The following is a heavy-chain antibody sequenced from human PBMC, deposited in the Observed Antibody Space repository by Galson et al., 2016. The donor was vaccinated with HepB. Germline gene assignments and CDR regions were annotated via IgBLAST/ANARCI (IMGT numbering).Heavy chain of an antibody. CDR1: GTSISRGNW. V-gene: IGHV4-4*02. J-gene: IGHJ4*02. CDR3: ARDNVAVAANLDY. CDR2: VFHTGST. D-gene: IGHD2-15*01. Sequence: SETLSLTCTVPGTSISRGNWWTWVRHSPGNGLEWIGEVFHTGSTNYNPSLESRVSISVDTSENQFSLTLNSVTAADTAVYYCARDNVAVAANLDYWGQGTQVTVSS.